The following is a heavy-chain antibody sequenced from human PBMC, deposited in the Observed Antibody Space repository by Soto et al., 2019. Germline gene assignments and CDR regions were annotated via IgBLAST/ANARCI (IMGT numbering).Heavy chain of an antibody. Sequence: PGGSLRLSYAASGFTFTNSWMPWVRQAPGKGLEWVANIKPDGSAKNYVDSMKGRIAISRDNAKNSLYLQMNSLRVEDTAMYYCARDSHYDTYAYWGQGTLVTVSS. CDR1: GFTFTNSW. CDR3: ARDSHYDTYAY. CDR2: IKPDGSAK. V-gene: IGHV3-7*01. J-gene: IGHJ4*02. D-gene: IGHD4-4*01.